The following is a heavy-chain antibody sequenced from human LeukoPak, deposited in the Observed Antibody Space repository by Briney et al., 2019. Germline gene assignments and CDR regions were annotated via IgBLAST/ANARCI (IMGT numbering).Heavy chain of an antibody. D-gene: IGHD2-15*01. Sequence: GASVKVSCKASGYSFTNFGITWVRQAPGQGLEWMGWISAYNGSTDYAQNFQGRVTVTADTSTSTAYMELRGLRSDDTAVYYCARSGCSAGTCYSQTVKFDYWGQGTLVTVSS. CDR1: GYSFTNFG. J-gene: IGHJ4*02. CDR2: ISAYNGST. CDR3: ARSGCSAGTCYSQTVKFDY. V-gene: IGHV1-18*01.